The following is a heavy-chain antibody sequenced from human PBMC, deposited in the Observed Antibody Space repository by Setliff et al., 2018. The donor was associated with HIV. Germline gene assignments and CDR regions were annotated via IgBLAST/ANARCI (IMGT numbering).Heavy chain of an antibody. D-gene: IGHD3-3*01. CDR1: GGSISGSSDY. V-gene: IGHV4-39*01. J-gene: IGHJ4*02. Sequence: PSETLSLTCTVSGGSISGSSDYWGWIRQPPGKGLEWIGSIFYTGSTYYNPSLKGRVTVSVDTSINQFSLKLSSVTAADPSVYYCARHSSSGYLPYYFDYWGQGTLVTVS. CDR2: IFYTGST. CDR3: ARHSSSGYLPYYFDY.